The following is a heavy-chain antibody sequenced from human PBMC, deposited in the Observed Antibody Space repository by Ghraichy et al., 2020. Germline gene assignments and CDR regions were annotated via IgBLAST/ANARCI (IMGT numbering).Heavy chain of an antibody. CDR3: ASTGRDGYRPLEY. J-gene: IGHJ4*02. Sequence: LSLTCAGSGFTFSDYHMSWIRQAPGEGLEWVAYIHSDSSSPNYADSVRGRFTVSRDNAKNSLYLQMNSLRAEDTAVYYCASTGRDGYRPLEYWGQGTLVTVSS. CDR1: GFTFSDYH. V-gene: IGHV3-11*03. D-gene: IGHD5-24*01. CDR2: IHSDSSSP.